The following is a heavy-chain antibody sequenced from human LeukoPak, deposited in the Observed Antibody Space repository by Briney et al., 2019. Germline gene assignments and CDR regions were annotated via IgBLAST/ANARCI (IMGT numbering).Heavy chain of an antibody. V-gene: IGHV4-59*08. Sequence: SETLSLTCAVSGGSISSSYWSWIRQPPGKGLEWIGYIFYSGTTKYNPSLRSRVSISFDTSENQFSLSLTSVTAADTAVYYCARNLGSGYSYLFDYWGQGTLVTVSS. J-gene: IGHJ4*02. CDR1: GGSISSSY. CDR2: IFYSGTT. D-gene: IGHD2-15*01. CDR3: ARNLGSGYSYLFDY.